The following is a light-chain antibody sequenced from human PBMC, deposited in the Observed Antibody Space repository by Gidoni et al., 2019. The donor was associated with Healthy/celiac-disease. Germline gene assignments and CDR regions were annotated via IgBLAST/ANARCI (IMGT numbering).Light chain of an antibody. V-gene: IGKV4-1*01. J-gene: IGKJ1*01. CDR3: QQYYSTPPMT. CDR1: QSVLYSSNNKNY. CDR2: WAS. Sequence: DIVMTPSPDSLAVSLGERATINCKSSQSVLYSSNNKNYLAWYQQKPGQPPKLLIYWASTRESGVPDRFSGSGSGTDFTLTISSLQAEDVAVYYCQQYYSTPPMTFGQGTKVEIK.